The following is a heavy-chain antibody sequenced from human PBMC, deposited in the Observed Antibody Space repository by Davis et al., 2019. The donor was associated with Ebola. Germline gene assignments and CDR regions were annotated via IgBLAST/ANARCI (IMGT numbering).Heavy chain of an antibody. J-gene: IGHJ5*02. V-gene: IGHV3-48*01. Sequence: GESLKISCAASGFTFSSYDMNWVRQAPGKGLEWVSYISSSGSTIYYADSVNGRFTISRENAKNSLYLQMNSLRAEDTGVYYCARAQLWSGDWFDPWGQGTLVTVSS. CDR3: ARAQLWSGDWFDP. CDR1: GFTFSSYD. D-gene: IGHD5-18*01. CDR2: ISSSGSTI.